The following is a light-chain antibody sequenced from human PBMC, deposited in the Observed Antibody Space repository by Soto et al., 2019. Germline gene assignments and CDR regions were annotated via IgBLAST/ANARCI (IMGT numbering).Light chain of an antibody. CDR2: DVT. CDR3: CSYVGSYTSYV. CDR1: SSDVGGYNF. V-gene: IGLV2-11*01. Sequence: ALTQPRSVSGSPGQSVTISCTGTSSDVGGYNFVSWYQQHPGKAPKFMIYDVTKRPSGVPDRFSGSKSGNTASLTISGLQAEDEADYYCCSYVGSYTSYVFGTGTKVTVL. J-gene: IGLJ1*01.